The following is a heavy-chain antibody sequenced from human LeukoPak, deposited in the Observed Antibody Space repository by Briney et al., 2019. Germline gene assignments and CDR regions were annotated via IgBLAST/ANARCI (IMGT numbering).Heavy chain of an antibody. V-gene: IGHV1-8*01. D-gene: IGHD2-2*01. J-gene: IGHJ5*02. CDR2: MNPNSGNT. CDR3: ARGRCSSTSCYRVRGWFDP. Sequence: ASVKVSCKASGYTFTSYDINWVRQATGQGLEWMGWMNPNSGNTGYEQKFQGRVTMTRNTSISTAYMELSSLRSEDTAVYYCARGRCSSTSCYRVRGWFDPWGQGTLVTVSS. CDR1: GYTFTSYD.